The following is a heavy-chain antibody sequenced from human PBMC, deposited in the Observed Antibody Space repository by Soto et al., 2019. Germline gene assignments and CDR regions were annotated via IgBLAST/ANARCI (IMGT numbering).Heavy chain of an antibody. V-gene: IGHV3-48*02. J-gene: IGHJ6*02. D-gene: IGHD6-6*01. CDR3: ARGGSSSDNGMDV. Sequence: VKLVESGGDLVQPGGSLRLSCAASGFTFSTYSMNWVRQAPGKGLEWVSYISSRSYTIYYVDSVKGRFTISRDKAKNSLYLQMNSLRDEDTAVYYCARGGSSSDNGMDVWGQGTTVTVSS. CDR1: GFTFSTYS. CDR2: ISSRSYTI.